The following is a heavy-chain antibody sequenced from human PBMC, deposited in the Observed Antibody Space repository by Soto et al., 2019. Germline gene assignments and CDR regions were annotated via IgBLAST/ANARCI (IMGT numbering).Heavy chain of an antibody. D-gene: IGHD6-13*01. Sequence: QVQLQESGPGLVKPSQTLSLTCTVSGGSISSGDYYWSWIRQPPGKGLEWIGYIYYSGSTYYNPSLKSQVTISVDTSKNQFSLKLSSVTATDTAVYYCARITPDPLAAAYGMDVWGQGTTVTVSS. CDR2: IYYSGST. J-gene: IGHJ6*02. CDR3: ARITPDPLAAAYGMDV. V-gene: IGHV4-30-4*01. CDR1: GGSISSGDYY.